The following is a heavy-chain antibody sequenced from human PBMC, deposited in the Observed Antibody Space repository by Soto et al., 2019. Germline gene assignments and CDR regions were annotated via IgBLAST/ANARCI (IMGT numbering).Heavy chain of an antibody. J-gene: IGHJ3*02. V-gene: IGHV3-33*01. CDR1: GFTFSSYG. Sequence: QVQLVESGGGVVQPGRSLRLSCAASGFTFSSYGMHWVRQAPGKGLEWVAVIWYEGSNKYYADSVKGRFTISRDNSKNKLYLQMNSLRAEDTAVYYCARGSGEANYDILTDEGGFDIWGKGTMVTVS. D-gene: IGHD3-9*01. CDR3: ARGSGEANYDILTDEGGFDI. CDR2: IWYEGSNK.